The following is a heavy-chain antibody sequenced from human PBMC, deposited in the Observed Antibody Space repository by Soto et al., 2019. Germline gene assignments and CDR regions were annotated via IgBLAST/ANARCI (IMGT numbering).Heavy chain of an antibody. CDR1: GFTFTSSA. CDR2: IVVGSGNT. V-gene: IGHV1-58*01. J-gene: IGHJ5*02. CDR3: AADLERAYYDFWSGYGPGWFDP. Sequence: SVKVSCKASGFTFTSSAVQWVRQARGQRLEWIGWIVVGSGNTNYAQKFQERVTITRDMSTSTAYMELSSLRSEDTAVYYCAADLERAYYDFWSGYGPGWFDPWGQGTLVTVSS. D-gene: IGHD3-3*01.